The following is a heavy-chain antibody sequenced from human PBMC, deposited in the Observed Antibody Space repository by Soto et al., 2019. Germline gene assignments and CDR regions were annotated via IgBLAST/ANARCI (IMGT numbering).Heavy chain of an antibody. D-gene: IGHD3-10*01. Sequence: LSLSCTASGFTLQNYAMAWVRQAPGKGLEWVSTLIGGHYGTAYSYSVKGRFTVSRDNSKNCLYLQMNSLGVEDTAMYFCAKGKSTGDIDWFDPWGQGSLVTVSS. J-gene: IGHJ5*02. V-gene: IGHV3-23*01. CDR1: GFTLQNYA. CDR3: AKGKSTGDIDWFDP. CDR2: LIGGHYGT.